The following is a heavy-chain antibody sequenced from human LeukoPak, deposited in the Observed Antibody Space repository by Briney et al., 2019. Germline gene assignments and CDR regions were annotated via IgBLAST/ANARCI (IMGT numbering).Heavy chain of an antibody. CDR2: IYYSGST. D-gene: IGHD4-17*01. CDR3: ARDYPTNYGDHQYGMDV. CDR1: GGSISSYY. J-gene: IGHJ6*02. V-gene: IGHV4-59*01. Sequence: PSETLSLTCTVSGGSISSYYWSWIRQPPGEGLEWIGYIYYSGSTNYNPSLKSRVTISVDTSKNQFSLKLSPVTAADTAVYYCARDYPTNYGDHQYGMDVWGQGTTVTVSS.